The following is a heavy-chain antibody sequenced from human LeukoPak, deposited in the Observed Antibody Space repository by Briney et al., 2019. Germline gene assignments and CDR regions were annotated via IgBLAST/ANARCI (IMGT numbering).Heavy chain of an antibody. Sequence: IHYSGSTNYNPSLKSRVTISVDTSKNQFSLKLSSVTAADTAVYYCARASVTYYYYYYYMDVWGKGTTVTVSS. J-gene: IGHJ6*03. CDR3: ARASVTYYYYYYYMDV. V-gene: IGHV4-59*01. CDR2: IHYSGST. D-gene: IGHD4-11*01.